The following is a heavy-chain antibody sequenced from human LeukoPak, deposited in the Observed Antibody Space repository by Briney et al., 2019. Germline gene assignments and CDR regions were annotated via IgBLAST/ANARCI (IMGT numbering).Heavy chain of an antibody. Sequence: GGSLRLSCTVSGLTFGDYAMSWVRQAPEKGLEWVGFIRSIAYGGTTDYAASVKGRFTISRDDSKGIAYLQMNSLKSEDTAVYYCASSLRYFDPYFDYWGQGILVAVSS. J-gene: IGHJ4*02. D-gene: IGHD3-9*01. CDR2: IRSIAYGGTT. CDR3: ASSLRYFDPYFDY. V-gene: IGHV3-49*04. CDR1: GLTFGDYA.